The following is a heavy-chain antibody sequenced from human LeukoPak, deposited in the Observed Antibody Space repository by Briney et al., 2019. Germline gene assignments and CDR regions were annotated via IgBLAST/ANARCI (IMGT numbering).Heavy chain of an antibody. CDR1: GGSISSSDW. CDR3: ARAVGYFDHSLDY. CDR2: IYHSGST. Sequence: PSETLSLTCAVSGGSISSSDWWSWVRQPPGKGLEWIGEIYHSGSTNYIPSLKSRVTISVDKSKNQFSLKLSSVTAADTAVYYCARAVGYFDHSLDYWGQGTLVTVSS. J-gene: IGHJ4*02. V-gene: IGHV4-4*02. D-gene: IGHD3-9*01.